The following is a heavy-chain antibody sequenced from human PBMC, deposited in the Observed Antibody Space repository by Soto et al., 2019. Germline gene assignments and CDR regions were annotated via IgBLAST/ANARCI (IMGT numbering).Heavy chain of an antibody. J-gene: IGHJ4*02. CDR1: GFTFSSSG. CDR2: ISVDGDNR. CDR3: AKSRVSGGNSFLVDY. D-gene: IGHD2-15*01. V-gene: IGHV3-30*18. Sequence: QVQLVESGGGVVQPGRSLRLSCAASGFTFSSSGMHWFRQPPGKGLEWVTVISVDGDNRYYSDSVKGRFTVSRDNSKTTLYLQLNTLRSVDTAVYYCAKSRVSGGNSFLVDYWGQGTLVTVSS.